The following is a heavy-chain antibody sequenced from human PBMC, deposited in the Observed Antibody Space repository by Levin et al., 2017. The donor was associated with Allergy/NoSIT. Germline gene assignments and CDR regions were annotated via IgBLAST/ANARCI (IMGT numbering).Heavy chain of an antibody. D-gene: IGHD1-26*01. CDR3: ARDRYGSILDY. J-gene: IGHJ4*02. CDR1: GFTFSSYA. V-gene: IGHV3-30-3*01. Sequence: GESLKISCAASGFTFSSYAMHWVRQAPGKGLEWVAVISYDGSNKYYADSVKGRFTISRDNSKNTLYLQMNRLRAEDTAVYYCARDRYGSILDYWGQGTLVTVSS. CDR2: ISYDGSNK.